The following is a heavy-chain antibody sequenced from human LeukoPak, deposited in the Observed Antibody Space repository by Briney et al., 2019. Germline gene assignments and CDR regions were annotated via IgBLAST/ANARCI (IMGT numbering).Heavy chain of an antibody. CDR2: IYYSGST. D-gene: IGHD5-24*01. CDR3: ARQIGAVEADY. Sequence: PSETLSLTCTVSGGSISSSGHYWGWIRQPPGKGLEWIGSIYYSGSTYYKPSLKSRLTISADTSKNQFSLNLSSVTAADTALYYCARQIGAVEADYWGQGTLVTVSS. V-gene: IGHV4-39*01. J-gene: IGHJ4*02. CDR1: GGSISSSGHY.